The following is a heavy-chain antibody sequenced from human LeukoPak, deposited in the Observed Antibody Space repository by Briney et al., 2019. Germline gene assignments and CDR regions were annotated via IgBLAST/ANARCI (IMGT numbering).Heavy chain of an antibody. D-gene: IGHD3-22*01. Sequence: GGSLRLSCAASGFTVSSNYMSWVRQAPGKGLEWVSYISSSSSYTNYADSVKGRFTISRDNAKNSLYLQMNSLRAEDTAVYYCARDFNDSSGLNLFDYWGQGTLVTVSS. J-gene: IGHJ4*02. V-gene: IGHV3-11*06. CDR2: ISSSSSYT. CDR3: ARDFNDSSGLNLFDY. CDR1: GFTVSSNY.